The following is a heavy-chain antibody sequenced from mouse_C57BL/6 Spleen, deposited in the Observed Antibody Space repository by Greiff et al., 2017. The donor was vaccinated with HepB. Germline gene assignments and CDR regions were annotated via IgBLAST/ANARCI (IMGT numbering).Heavy chain of an antibody. D-gene: IGHD2-12*01. Sequence: DVKLVESGAELVRPGASVKLSCTASGFNIKDDYMHWVKQRPEQGLEWIGWIDPENGDTEYASKFQGKATITADTSSNTAYLQLSSLTSEDTAVYYCTGSTIEAWFAYWGQGTLVTVSA. J-gene: IGHJ3*01. CDR1: GFNIKDDY. CDR3: TGSTIEAWFAY. V-gene: IGHV14-4*01. CDR2: IDPENGDT.